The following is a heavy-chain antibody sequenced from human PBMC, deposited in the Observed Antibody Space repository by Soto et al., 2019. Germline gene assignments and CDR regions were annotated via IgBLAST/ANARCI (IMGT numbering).Heavy chain of an antibody. V-gene: IGHV3-30-3*01. D-gene: IGHD1-26*01. CDR3: ARDSGSYYFDY. CDR1: GFTFSSYA. Sequence: QVQLVESGGGVVQPGRSLRLSCAASGFTFSSYAMHWVRQAPGKGLEWVAVISYDGSNKYYADSVKGRFTISRDNSKNTLYLQINSLRAEDTAVYYCARDSGSYYFDYWGQGTLVTVSS. CDR2: ISYDGSNK. J-gene: IGHJ4*02.